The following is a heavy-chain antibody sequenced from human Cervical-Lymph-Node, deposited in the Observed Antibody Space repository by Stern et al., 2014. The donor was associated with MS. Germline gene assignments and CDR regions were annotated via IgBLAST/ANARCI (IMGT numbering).Heavy chain of an antibody. CDR3: RAGTPQVDY. CDR2: IRSKPNNYAT. D-gene: IGHD6-13*01. Sequence: EVQLVESGGGLVQPGGSLKLSCAASGFTFSASAIHWVRQASGNGLEWVGRIRSKPNNYATVYDASVKGRFTISRDDSKNTAYLQMNSLKIGDTAVYYCRAGTPQVDYWGQGTLVTVSS. V-gene: IGHV3-73*01. CDR1: GFTFSASA. J-gene: IGHJ4*02.